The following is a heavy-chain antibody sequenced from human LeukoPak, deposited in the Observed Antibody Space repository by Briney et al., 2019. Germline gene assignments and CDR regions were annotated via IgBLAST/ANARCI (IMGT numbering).Heavy chain of an antibody. V-gene: IGHV4-30-4*01. J-gene: IGHJ3*02. CDR1: GGSISSGDYY. D-gene: IGHD3-22*01. Sequence: SQTLSLTCTVSGGSISSGDYYWSWIRQPPGKGLEWIGYIYYSGSTYYNPSLKSRVTISVDTSKNQFSLKLSSVTAADTAVYYCARLYDSSGYYYVAFDIWGQGTMVTVSS. CDR3: ARLYDSSGYYYVAFDI. CDR2: IYYSGST.